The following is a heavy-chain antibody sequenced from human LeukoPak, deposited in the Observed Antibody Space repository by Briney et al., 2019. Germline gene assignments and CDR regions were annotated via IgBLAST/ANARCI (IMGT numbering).Heavy chain of an antibody. CDR2: IKQDGSEK. J-gene: IGHJ4*02. Sequence: GGSLRLSCAASGFSFSDYWMTWVRQAPGKGLEWVAHIKQDGSEKYYVDSIKGRFTISRDNAKNLVYLQMNSLRADDAAVYYCARGWNYAFRFDYWGQGTLVTVSS. D-gene: IGHD3-3*01. V-gene: IGHV3-7*01. CDR1: GFSFSDYW. CDR3: ARGWNYAFRFDY.